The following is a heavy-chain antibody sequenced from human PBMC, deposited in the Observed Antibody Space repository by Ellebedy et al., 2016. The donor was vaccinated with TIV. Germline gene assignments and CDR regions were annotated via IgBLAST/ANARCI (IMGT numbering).Heavy chain of an antibody. J-gene: IGHJ4*02. D-gene: IGHD5-24*01. V-gene: IGHV3-21*01. CDR3: AREGAGYSNVFDY. Sequence: GESLKISCAASGFTFRTYSMNWVRQAPGKGVEWVASISSSTGNVYYADPVQGRFTISRDNAKNSLSLQMNSLRAEDTAVYYCAREGAGYSNVFDYWGQGTLVTVSS. CDR1: GFTFRTYS. CDR2: ISSSTGNV.